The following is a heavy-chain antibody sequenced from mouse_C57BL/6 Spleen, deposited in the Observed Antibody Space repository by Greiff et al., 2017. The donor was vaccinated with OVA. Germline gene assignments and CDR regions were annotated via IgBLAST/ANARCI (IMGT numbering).Heavy chain of an antibody. CDR2: ISYDGSN. Sequence: EVQLQQSGPGLVKPSQSLSLTCSVTGYSITSGYYWNWIRPFPGNKLEWVGYISYDGSNNYNPSLKNRISITRYTSKNQYFLKLNSVTTEDTATYYCAREAGWLPPSDGYFDVWGTGTTVTVSS. CDR3: AREAGWLPPSDGYFDV. CDR1: GYSITSGYY. J-gene: IGHJ1*03. D-gene: IGHD2-3*01. V-gene: IGHV3-6*01.